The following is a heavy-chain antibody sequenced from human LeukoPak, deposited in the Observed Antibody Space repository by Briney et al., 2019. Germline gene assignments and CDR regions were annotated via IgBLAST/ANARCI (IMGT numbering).Heavy chain of an antibody. CDR3: ARQTASAGTAGSDS. D-gene: IGHD6-13*01. CDR1: GGSISSYY. CDR2: IYSTGST. V-gene: IGHV4-4*07. Sequence: SETLSLTCTVSGGSISSYYWSWIRQPAGKGLEWIGRIYSTGSTTYNPSLKSRLTMSVDTTKNQFPLRLRSVTAADTAAYYCARQTASAGTAGSDSWGQGALVTVSS. J-gene: IGHJ4*02.